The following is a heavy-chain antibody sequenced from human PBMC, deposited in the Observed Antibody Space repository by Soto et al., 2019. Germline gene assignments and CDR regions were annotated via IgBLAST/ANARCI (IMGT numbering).Heavy chain of an antibody. CDR3: ARVVGLVDYGSGSYMGY. CDR2: IIHIFGTA. J-gene: IGHJ4*02. CDR1: GGTFSSYA. Sequence: GASVQVSCKASGGTFSSYAISWVRQAPGQGLEWMGGIIHIFGTANYAQKLQGRVTITADKSTSTDYMELSSLRFEDTAVYYCARVVGLVDYGSGSYMGYWGQGTLVTVSS. V-gene: IGHV1-69*06. D-gene: IGHD3-10*01.